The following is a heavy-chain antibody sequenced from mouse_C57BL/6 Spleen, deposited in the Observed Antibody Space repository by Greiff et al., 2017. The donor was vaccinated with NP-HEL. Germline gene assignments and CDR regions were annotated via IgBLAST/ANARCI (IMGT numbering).Heavy chain of an antibody. J-gene: IGHJ4*01. CDR2: IDPSDSET. V-gene: IGHV1-52*01. CDR1: GYTFTSYW. D-gene: IGHD1-1*01. CDR3: ARHPTVVGAMDY. Sequence: QVQLQQPGAELVRPGSSVKLSCKASGYTFTSYWMHWVKQRPIQGLEWIGNIDPSDSETHSNQKFKDKATLTVDKSSSTAYMQLSSLTSEDSAVYYCARHPTVVGAMDYWGQGTSVTVSS.